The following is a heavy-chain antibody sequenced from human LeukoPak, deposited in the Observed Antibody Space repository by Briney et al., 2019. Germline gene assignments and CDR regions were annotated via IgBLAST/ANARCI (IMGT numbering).Heavy chain of an antibody. CDR2: ISSRSATI. Sequence: PGGSLRLSCAGSGFTFSSYEMNWVRQAPGKGLEWVSFISSRSATIYYADSVKGRFTISRDNAKNSLYLQMNSLSAEDTAVYYCARANYSSSSPEYWGQGTLVTVSS. CDR3: ARANYSSSSPEY. D-gene: IGHD6-6*01. V-gene: IGHV3-48*03. CDR1: GFTFSSYE. J-gene: IGHJ4*02.